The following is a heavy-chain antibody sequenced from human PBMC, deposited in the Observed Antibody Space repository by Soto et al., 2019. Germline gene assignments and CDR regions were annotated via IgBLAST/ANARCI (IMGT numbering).Heavy chain of an antibody. V-gene: IGHV1-69*02. CDR3: ARTPGDIVVVPAAYHAFVI. D-gene: IGHD2-2*01. CDR2: IIPILGIA. CDR1: GGTFSSYT. Sequence: QVQLVQSGAEVKKPGSSVKVSCKASGGTFSSYTISWVRQAPGQGLEWMGRIIPILGIANYAQKFQGRVTITADKSTSTAYMELSSLRSEDTAVYYCARTPGDIVVVPAAYHAFVIWGQGTMVTVSS. J-gene: IGHJ3*02.